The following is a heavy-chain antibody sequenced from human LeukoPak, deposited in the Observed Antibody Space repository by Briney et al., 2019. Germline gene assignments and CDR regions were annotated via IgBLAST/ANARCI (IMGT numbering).Heavy chain of an antibody. Sequence: SQTLSLTCTVSGGSISSGSYYWSWIRQPAGKGLEWIGRIYTSGSTNYNPSLKSRVTISVDTSKNQFSLKLSSVTAADTAVYYCARDHPDYGDYCLDYWGQGTLVTVSS. CDR2: IYTSGST. J-gene: IGHJ4*02. CDR1: GGSISSGSYY. CDR3: ARDHPDYGDYCLDY. D-gene: IGHD4-17*01. V-gene: IGHV4-61*02.